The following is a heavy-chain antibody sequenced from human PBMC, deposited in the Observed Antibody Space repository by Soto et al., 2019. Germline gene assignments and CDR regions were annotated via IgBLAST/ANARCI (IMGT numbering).Heavy chain of an antibody. D-gene: IGHD2-21*02. CDR1: GFTFSNYA. CDR3: AKDLLHVTPGMDV. V-gene: IGHV3-23*01. J-gene: IGHJ6*02. CDR2: IRGSAPTT. Sequence: EVQLLESGGGLVQPGGSLRLSCVASGFTFSNYAMSWVRQAPGKGLEWVSAIRGSAPTTYYADSVKGRFTISSDNSKNTLYLQMTSLRVEDTAIYYCAKDLLHVTPGMDVWGQGTPVTVSS.